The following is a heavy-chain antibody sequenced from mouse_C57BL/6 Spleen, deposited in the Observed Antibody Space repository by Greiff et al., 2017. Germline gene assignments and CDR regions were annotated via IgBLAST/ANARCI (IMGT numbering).Heavy chain of an antibody. CDR2: ISSGSSTI. V-gene: IGHV5-17*01. Sequence: EVKVEESGGGLVKPGGSLKLSCAASGFTFSDYGMHWVRQAPEKGLEWVAYISSGSSTIYYADTVKGRFTISRDNAKNTLFLQMTSLRSEDTAMYYCARSWDGWFAYWGQGTLVTVSA. CDR3: ARSWDGWFAY. CDR1: GFTFSDYG. D-gene: IGHD4-1*01. J-gene: IGHJ3*01.